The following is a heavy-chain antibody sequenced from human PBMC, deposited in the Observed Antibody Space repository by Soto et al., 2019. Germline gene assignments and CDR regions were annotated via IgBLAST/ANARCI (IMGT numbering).Heavy chain of an antibody. CDR3: AKDYVVVVAATPGSWFDP. V-gene: IGHV3-23*01. CDR1: GFTFSSYA. CDR2: ISGSGGST. Sequence: GGSLRLSCAASGFTFSSYAMTWARQAPGKGLEWVSAISGSGGSTYYADSVKGRFTISRDNSKNTLYLQMNSLRAEDTAVYYYAKDYVVVVAATPGSWFDPWGQGTLVTVSS. D-gene: IGHD2-15*01. J-gene: IGHJ5*02.